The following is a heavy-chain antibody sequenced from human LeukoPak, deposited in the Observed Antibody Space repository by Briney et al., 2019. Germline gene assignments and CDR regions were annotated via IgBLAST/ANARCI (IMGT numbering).Heavy chain of an antibody. J-gene: IGHJ5*02. D-gene: IGHD6-13*01. CDR2: IYQSGTT. Sequence: PSETLSLTCTVSGYSMSSGYFWGWIRQRPGEGLEWSGSIYQSGTTYYNPSLKSRDTIRVDKDKDQFSMELSSVTAADTAVYYCARGYSSSWYFNWFDPWGQGTLVTVSS. CDR1: GYSMSSGYF. CDR3: ARGYSSSWYFNWFDP. V-gene: IGHV4-38-2*02.